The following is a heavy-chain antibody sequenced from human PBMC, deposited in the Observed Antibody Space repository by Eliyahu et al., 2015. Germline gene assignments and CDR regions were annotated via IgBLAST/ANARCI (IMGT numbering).Heavy chain of an antibody. CDR2: YTKTTPFM. V-gene: IGHV3-21*01. D-gene: IGHD3-3*01. CDR1: AFDFSTFG. CDR3: ARGWSDSSEPLDH. Sequence: EVQLMESGGGLVKPGGSLRLXCAASAFDFSTFGMNWVRQAPGKGLEWVASYTKTTPFMYYAPSVRGRFTISRDNSNNSLYLHMNSLRAEDTAVYYCARGWSDSSEPLDHWGQGTLVTVSS. J-gene: IGHJ4*02.